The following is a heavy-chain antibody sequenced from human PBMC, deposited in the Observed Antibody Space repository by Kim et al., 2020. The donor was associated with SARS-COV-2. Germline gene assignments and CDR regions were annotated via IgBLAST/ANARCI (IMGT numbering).Heavy chain of an antibody. V-gene: IGHV1-58*01. Sequence: SVKVSCKASGFTFTSSAVQWVRQARGQRLEWIGWIVVGSGNTNYAQKFQERVTITRDMSTSTAYMELSSLRSEDTAVYYCAALRDVTGYSSGWYDYWGQGTLVTVSS. J-gene: IGHJ4*02. D-gene: IGHD6-19*01. CDR2: IVVGSGNT. CDR1: GFTFTSSA. CDR3: AALRDVTGYSSGWYDY.